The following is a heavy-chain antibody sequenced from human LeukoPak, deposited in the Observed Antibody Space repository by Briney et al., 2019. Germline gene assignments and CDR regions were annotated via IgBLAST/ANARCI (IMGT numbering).Heavy chain of an antibody. J-gene: IGHJ3*02. CDR2: ISWNSGSI. CDR3: AKDSYGGSGSYYLYYFDM. D-gene: IGHD3-10*01. V-gene: IGHV3-9*01. Sequence: PGGSLRLSCAASGFTFSSYGMHWVRQAPGKGLEWVSGISWNSGSIGYADSVKGRFAISRDKAKNSLYLQMSSLRVEDTALYYCAKDSYGGSGSYYLYYFDMWGQGTMVTVSS. CDR1: GFTFSSYG.